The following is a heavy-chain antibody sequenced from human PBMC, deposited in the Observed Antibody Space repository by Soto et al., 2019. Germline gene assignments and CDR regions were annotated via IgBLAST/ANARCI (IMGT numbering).Heavy chain of an antibody. J-gene: IGHJ5*02. V-gene: IGHV3-53*01. CDR1: GFTGSVLS. CDR3: ARHDWLDP. Sequence: GGPLRVSWAAAGFTGSVLSIRWVLQAPGKGLEWVSLFYNTGFIHYADSVKGRFTISRDNSKNTLYLQMNSLRADARAVYFCARHDWLDPWGQPTLVTVSS. CDR2: FYNTGFI.